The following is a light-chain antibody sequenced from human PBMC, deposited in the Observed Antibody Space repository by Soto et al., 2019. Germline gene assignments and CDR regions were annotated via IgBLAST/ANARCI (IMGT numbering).Light chain of an antibody. V-gene: IGLV2-14*01. CDR1: SSDVGGYNY. Sequence: QSALTQPAFVSGSPGQSITISCTGTSSDVGGYNYVSWYQQHPGKAPKLMIYDVSNRPSGVSNRFSGSKSGNTASLTISGLQSEDEADYYCSSYTSRNPHVVFGGGTKLTVL. CDR3: SSYTSRNPHVV. CDR2: DVS. J-gene: IGLJ2*01.